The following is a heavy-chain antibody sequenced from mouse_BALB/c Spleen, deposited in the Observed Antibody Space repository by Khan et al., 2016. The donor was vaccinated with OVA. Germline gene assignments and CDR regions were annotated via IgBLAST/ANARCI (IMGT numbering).Heavy chain of an antibody. V-gene: IGHV2-6-5*01. Sequence: VQLLETGPGLVAPSQNLSITCTVSGFSLSDYGVSWIRQPPGKGLEWLGVIWGGGSTYYNSALKSRLSISQDNSKSQVFLKMSSLQSDDTAMFYCAKGDWSYYYTLDYWGQGTSVTVSS. CDR1: GFSLSDYG. CDR3: AKGDWSYYYTLDY. CDR2: IWGGGST. J-gene: IGHJ4*01.